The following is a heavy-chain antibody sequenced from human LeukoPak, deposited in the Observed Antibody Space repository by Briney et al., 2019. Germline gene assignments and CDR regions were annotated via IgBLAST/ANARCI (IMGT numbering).Heavy chain of an antibody. V-gene: IGHV3-11*06. CDR2: ISSCSSYI. D-gene: IGHD3-10*01. CDR1: GFTFSDYY. J-gene: IGHJ4*02. CDR3: ASSTDMTMVRGAFDY. Sequence: GGSLRLSSAASGFTFSDYYMSWIRQAPGKGLEWVSYISSCSSYIYYADSVKGRFTISRDNAKTSLYVHMNSLRAEDTAVYYCASSTDMTMVRGAFDYWGQGTLVTVSS.